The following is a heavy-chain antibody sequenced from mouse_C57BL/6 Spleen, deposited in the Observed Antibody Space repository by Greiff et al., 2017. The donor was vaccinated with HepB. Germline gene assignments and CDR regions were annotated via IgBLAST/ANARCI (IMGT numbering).Heavy chain of an antibody. J-gene: IGHJ3*01. CDR1: GYTFTSYG. V-gene: IGHV1-81*01. CDR3: ARVRGAY. Sequence: QVQLQQSGAELARPGASVKLSCKASGYTFTSYGISWVKQRTGQGLEWIGEIYPRSGNTYYNEKFKGKATLTADKSSSTAYMELRSLTSEDSAVYFCARVRGAYWGQGTLVTVSA. CDR2: IYPRSGNT.